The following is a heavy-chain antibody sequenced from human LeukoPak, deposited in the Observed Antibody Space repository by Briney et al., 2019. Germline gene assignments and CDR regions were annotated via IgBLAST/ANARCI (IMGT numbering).Heavy chain of an antibody. J-gene: IGHJ5*02. CDR2: ISAYNGNT. CDR3: ARPIPMVRGVNLSPGSQVPPPNWFDP. Sequence: ASVKVSCKASGYTFTSYYMHWVRQAPGQGLEWMGWISAYNGNTNYAQKLQGRVTMTTDTSTSTAYMELRSLRSDDTAVYYCARPIPMVRGVNLSPGSQVPPPNWFDPWGQGTLFTVSS. CDR1: GYTFTSYY. D-gene: IGHD3-10*01. V-gene: IGHV1-18*04.